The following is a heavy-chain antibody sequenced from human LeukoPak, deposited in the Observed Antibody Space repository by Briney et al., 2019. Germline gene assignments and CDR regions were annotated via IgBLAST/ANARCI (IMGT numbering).Heavy chain of an antibody. D-gene: IGHD2-21*02. Sequence: PSETLSLTCAVYGGSFSGYYWSWIRQPPGKGLEWIGEINHSGSTNYNPSLKSRVTISVDTSKNQFSLKLSSVTAADTAVYYCARMWCGGDCFNDYYYGMDVWGQGTTVTVSS. CDR1: GGSFSGYY. J-gene: IGHJ6*02. V-gene: IGHV4-34*01. CDR3: ARMWCGGDCFNDYYYGMDV. CDR2: INHSGST.